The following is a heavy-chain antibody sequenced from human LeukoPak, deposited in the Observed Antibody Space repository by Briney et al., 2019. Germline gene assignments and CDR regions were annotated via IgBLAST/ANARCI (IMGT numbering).Heavy chain of an antibody. J-gene: IGHJ3*01. D-gene: IGHD6-25*01. V-gene: IGHV3-33*08. CDR1: GFTFSDHY. CDR3: ARDSAAHDNDFDV. CDR2: IWADGNRK. Sequence: PGGSLRLSCAASGFTFSDHYMDWVRQAPGKGLEWVAVIWADGNRKHHADSVEGRFAISRDNSKNILYLQMNNLRAEDTALYYCARDSAAHDNDFDVWGQGTMVTVSS.